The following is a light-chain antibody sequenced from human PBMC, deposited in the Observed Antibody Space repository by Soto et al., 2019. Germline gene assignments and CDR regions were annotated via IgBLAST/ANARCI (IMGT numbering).Light chain of an antibody. CDR2: DAS. J-gene: IGKJ4*01. CDR3: QQYDTWPLT. Sequence: IVILRCRSTLSVCHRERAKFYCGARQSVGSNLAWYQQTPGEAPRVVIYDASTRATVIPARFSGSGSGTEFTLTISSLQSEDFAVYYCQQYDTWPLTFGGGTKVDIK. CDR1: QSVGSN. V-gene: IGKV3-15*01.